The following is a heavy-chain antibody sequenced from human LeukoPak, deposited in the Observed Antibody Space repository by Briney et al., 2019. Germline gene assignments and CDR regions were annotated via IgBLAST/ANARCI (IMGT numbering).Heavy chain of an antibody. V-gene: IGHV3-9*01. Sequence: GRSLRLSCAASGFTFDDYAMHWVRQAPGKGLEWVSGISWNSGSIGYADSVKGRFTISRDNAKNSLYLQMNSLRAEDTALYYCAKVGFGEQIIPYYFDYWGQGTLVTVSS. CDR2: ISWNSGSI. J-gene: IGHJ4*02. CDR1: GFTFDDYA. D-gene: IGHD3-10*01. CDR3: AKVGFGEQIIPYYFDY.